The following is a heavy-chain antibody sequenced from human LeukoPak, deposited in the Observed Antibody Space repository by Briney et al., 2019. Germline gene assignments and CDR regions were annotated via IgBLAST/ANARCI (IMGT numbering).Heavy chain of an antibody. D-gene: IGHD3-10*01. CDR2: IYYSGRT. CDR3: ARLYSGTRPPDY. Sequence: PSETLSLTCSVSGDSIISSSYYWGWIRQPPGKGLEWTGSIYYSGRTYYNPSLKSRVTISIDTSRSQFSLKLSSVTAADTAVYYCARLYSGTRPPDYWGQGTLVTVSS. V-gene: IGHV4-39*01. CDR1: GDSIISSSYY. J-gene: IGHJ4*02.